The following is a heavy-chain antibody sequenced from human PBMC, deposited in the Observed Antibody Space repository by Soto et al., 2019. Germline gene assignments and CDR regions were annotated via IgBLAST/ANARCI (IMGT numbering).Heavy chain of an antibody. CDR1: GYTFTSYG. Sequence: ASVKVSCKASGYTFTSYGISWVRQAPGQGLEWMGWISAYNGNTNYAQKLQGRVTMTTDTSTSTAYMELRSLRSDDTAVYYCARDQPTYNWNYPTHDYYYYGMSVWGQGT. J-gene: IGHJ6*02. V-gene: IGHV1-18*04. CDR2: ISAYNGNT. CDR3: ARDQPTYNWNYPTHDYYYYGMSV. D-gene: IGHD1-7*01.